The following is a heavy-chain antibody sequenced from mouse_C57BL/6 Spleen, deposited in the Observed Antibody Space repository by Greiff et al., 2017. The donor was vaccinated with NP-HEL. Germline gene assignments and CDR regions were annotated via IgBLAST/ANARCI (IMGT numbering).Heavy chain of an antibody. CDR3: ESKTLITTLVAKAMDY. Sequence: VQLQQSGAELARPGASVKMSCKASGYTFTSYTMHWVKQRPGQGLEWIGYINPSSGYTKYNQKFKDKATLTADKSSSTAYMQLSSLTSEDSAVYYCESKTLITTLVAKAMDYWGQGTSVTVSS. CDR1: GYTFTSYT. V-gene: IGHV1-4*01. D-gene: IGHD1-1*01. J-gene: IGHJ4*01. CDR2: INPSSGYT.